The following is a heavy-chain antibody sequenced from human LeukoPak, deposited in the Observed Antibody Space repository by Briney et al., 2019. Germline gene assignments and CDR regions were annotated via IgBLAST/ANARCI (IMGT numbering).Heavy chain of an antibody. V-gene: IGHV5-51*01. J-gene: IGHJ4*02. CDR3: ARHETGPYFDY. Sequence: GESLKISCKGSGYSFPSYWIGWVRQMPGKDLEWMGIMYPGDSDTRYSPSFQGQVTISADKSISTAYLQWSSLKASDTAMYYCARHETGPYFDYWGQGTLVTVSS. D-gene: IGHD1-1*01. CDR2: MYPGDSDT. CDR1: GYSFPSYW.